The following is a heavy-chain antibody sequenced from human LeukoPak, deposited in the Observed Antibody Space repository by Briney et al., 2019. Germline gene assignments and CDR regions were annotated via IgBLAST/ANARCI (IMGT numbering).Heavy chain of an antibody. Sequence: SVKVSCKASGGTFSSYAISWVRQAPGQGLEWMGRIIPIFGTANYAQKFRGRVTITTDESTSTAYMELSSLRSEDTAVYYCARDGGVDTAMDNGYWGRGTLVTVSS. J-gene: IGHJ4*02. D-gene: IGHD5-18*01. CDR3: ARDGGVDTAMDNGY. V-gene: IGHV1-69*05. CDR1: GGTFSSYA. CDR2: IIPIFGTA.